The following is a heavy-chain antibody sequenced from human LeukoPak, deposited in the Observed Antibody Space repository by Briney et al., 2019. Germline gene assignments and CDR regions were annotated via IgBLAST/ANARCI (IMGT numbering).Heavy chain of an antibody. Sequence: ASVKVSCKASGYTFTSYGISWVRQAPGQGLEWMGWISAYNGNTNYAQKLQGRVTMTTDTSTSTAYMELRSLRSDDTAVYYCARVVVVPAAIYLYYYYYYMDVWGKGTTVTISS. D-gene: IGHD2-2*01. CDR1: GYTFTSYG. V-gene: IGHV1-18*01. CDR2: ISAYNGNT. J-gene: IGHJ6*03. CDR3: ARVVVVPAAIYLYYYYYYMDV.